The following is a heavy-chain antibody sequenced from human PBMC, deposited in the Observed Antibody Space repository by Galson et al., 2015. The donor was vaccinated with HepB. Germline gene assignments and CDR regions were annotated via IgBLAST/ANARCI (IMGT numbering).Heavy chain of an antibody. CDR1: GFTFSSYS. D-gene: IGHD5-24*01. CDR2: ITTSSTT. CDR3: ARVFREMSRGASDY. V-gene: IGHV3-48*01. Sequence: SLRLSCAASGFTFSSYSMNWVRQAPGKGLEWVSGITTSSTTYYADSVKGRFTISRDSAKNSLWLQMNSLRADDTAVYYCARVFREMSRGASDYWGQGTLVTVSS. J-gene: IGHJ4*02.